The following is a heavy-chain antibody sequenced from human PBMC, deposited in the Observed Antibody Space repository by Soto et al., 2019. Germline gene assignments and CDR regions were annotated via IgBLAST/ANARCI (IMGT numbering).Heavy chain of an antibody. V-gene: IGHV4-31*03. D-gene: IGHD5-18*01. J-gene: IGHJ4*02. CDR3: ARSGYSYGPNPLLY. CDR2: IYYSGST. CDR1: GGSISSGGYY. Sequence: TLSLTCTVPGGSISSGGYYWSWIRQHPGKGLEWIGYIYYSGSTYYNPSLKSRVTISVDTSKNQFSLKLSSVTAADTAVYYCARSGYSYGPNPLLYWGQGTLVTVSS.